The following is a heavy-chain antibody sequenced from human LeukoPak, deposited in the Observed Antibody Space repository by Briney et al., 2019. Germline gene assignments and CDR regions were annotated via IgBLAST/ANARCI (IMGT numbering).Heavy chain of an antibody. CDR2: INHSGST. Sequence: SETLSLTCAVYGGSFSGYYWSWIRQPPGKGLEWIGEINHSGSTNYNPSLKSRVTISVDTSKNQFSLKLSSVTAADTAVYYCARDPIYGSGSPYWGRGTLVTVSS. D-gene: IGHD3-10*01. J-gene: IGHJ4*02. V-gene: IGHV4-34*01. CDR1: GGSFSGYY. CDR3: ARDPIYGSGSPY.